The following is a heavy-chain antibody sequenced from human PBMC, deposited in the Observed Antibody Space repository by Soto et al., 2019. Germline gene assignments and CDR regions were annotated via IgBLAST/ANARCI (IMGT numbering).Heavy chain of an antibody. CDR3: ARGGDRFDGMDV. V-gene: IGHV3-13*01. Sequence: EVQLVESRGGLVQPGGSLRLSCAASGFGVNGYAMHWVRQAPGKNLEWVAAVSTAGDTYYLGSVKGRFTISREDAKNSLSLQMNSLRVGDTAVYYCARGGDRFDGMDVWGQGTTVTVSS. CDR2: VSTAGDT. J-gene: IGHJ6*02. D-gene: IGHD3-16*01. CDR1: GFGVNGYA.